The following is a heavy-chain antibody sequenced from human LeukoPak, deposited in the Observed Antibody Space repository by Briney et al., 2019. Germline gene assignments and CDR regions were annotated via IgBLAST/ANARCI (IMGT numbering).Heavy chain of an antibody. J-gene: IGHJ3*02. Sequence: PGRSLRLSCAGSGFTFSSYGMHWVRQAPGKGLEWVAVIWYDGSNKYYVDSVRGPFTHSRDNSKNTLYLEMTSLRAEDTAVYYCARERGINYFDSNDAFDIWGQGTMVTVSS. D-gene: IGHD3-22*01. CDR1: GFTFSSYG. CDR2: IWYDGSNK. CDR3: ARERGINYFDSNDAFDI. V-gene: IGHV3-33*01.